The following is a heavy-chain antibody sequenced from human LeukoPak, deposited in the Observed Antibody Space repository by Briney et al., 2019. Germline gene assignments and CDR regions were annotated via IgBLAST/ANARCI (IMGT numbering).Heavy chain of an antibody. Sequence: PGGSLRLSCAASGFTFSSYSMNWVRQAPGKGLEWVSYISSSSSTIYYADSVKGRFTISRDNAKNSLYLQMNSLRAEDTAVYYCASPYDILTGYYGDAFDIWGQGTMVTVSS. V-gene: IGHV3-48*01. D-gene: IGHD3-9*01. J-gene: IGHJ3*02. CDR2: ISSSSSTI. CDR1: GFTFSSYS. CDR3: ASPYDILTGYYGDAFDI.